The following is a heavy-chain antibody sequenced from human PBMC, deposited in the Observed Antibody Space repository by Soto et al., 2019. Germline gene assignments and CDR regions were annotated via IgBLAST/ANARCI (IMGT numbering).Heavy chain of an antibody. CDR2: ISTDLRAL. CDR1: GFTISTYH. J-gene: IGHJ6*02. Sequence: GSLRLSCAASGFTISTYHLNWVRQAPGKGLEWVSYISTDLRALYYADSVRGRFTISRDNAKNSLYLQMTSLRDEDTGVYYCTRDGRRGYDMDVWGQGTTVTVSS. V-gene: IGHV3-48*02. CDR3: TRDGRRGYDMDV. D-gene: IGHD1-26*01.